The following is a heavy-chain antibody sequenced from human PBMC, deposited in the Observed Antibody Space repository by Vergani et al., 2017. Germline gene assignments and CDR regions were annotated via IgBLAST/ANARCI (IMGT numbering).Heavy chain of an antibody. J-gene: IGHJ6*02. CDR3: ARVERSYYYYYGMDV. CDR1: GYTFSTYG. Sequence: QVQLVQSGSELKKPGASVKVSCKASGYTFSTYGMNWVRQAPGQGLEWMGWINANTGNPTYAQCFGGRFVFSLDTSVSTAYLQISSLKTEDTAVYYCARVERSYYYYYGMDVWGQGTTVTVSS. CDR2: INANTGNP. V-gene: IGHV7-4-1*02.